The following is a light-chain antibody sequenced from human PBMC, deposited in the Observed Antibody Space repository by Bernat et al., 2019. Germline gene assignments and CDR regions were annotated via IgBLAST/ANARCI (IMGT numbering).Light chain of an antibody. Sequence: DIQMTQPPSSLSASVGDRVTITCRASQSTSSYLHWYQQKPGKAPKLLIYAASSLQSGVPSRFSGSGSGTDFTLTISSLQPEDFATYYCQQSYSTPLTFGGGTKVEIK. CDR1: QSTSSY. CDR2: AAS. CDR3: QQSYSTPLT. V-gene: IGKV1-39*01. J-gene: IGKJ4*01.